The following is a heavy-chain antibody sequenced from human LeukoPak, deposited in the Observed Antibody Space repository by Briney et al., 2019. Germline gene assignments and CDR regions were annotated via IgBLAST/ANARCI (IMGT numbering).Heavy chain of an antibody. CDR3: ARDKKGSASLNFDY. Sequence: PGGSLRLSCAASGFTFSNYWMHWVRQAPGKGLVWVSRINPDGSSTSYVDSVKGRFTISRDNAKNSLYLQMNSLRAEDTAVYYCARDKKGSASLNFDYWGQGTLVTVSS. V-gene: IGHV3-74*01. CDR1: GFTFSNYW. D-gene: IGHD2-15*01. J-gene: IGHJ4*02. CDR2: INPDGSST.